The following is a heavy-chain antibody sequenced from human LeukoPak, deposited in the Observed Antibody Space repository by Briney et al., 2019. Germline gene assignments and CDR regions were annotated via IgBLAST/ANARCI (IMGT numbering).Heavy chain of an antibody. CDR1: GGTFSSYA. J-gene: IGHJ6*03. CDR2: IIPIFGTA. D-gene: IGHD6-19*01. V-gene: IGHV1-69*06. CDR3: ARAPYSSGWWHYYYYMDV. Sequence: SAKVSCKASGGTFSSYAISWVRQAPGQGLEWMGGIIPIFGTANYAQKFQGRVTITADKSTSTAYMELSSLRSEDTAVYYCARAPYSSGWWHYYYYMDVWGKGTTVTVSS.